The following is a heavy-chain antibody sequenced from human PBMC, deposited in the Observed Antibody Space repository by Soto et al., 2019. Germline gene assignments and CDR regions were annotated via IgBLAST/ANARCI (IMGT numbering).Heavy chain of an antibody. V-gene: IGHV2-5*01. Sequence: QITFKEAGPTLVKPTQTLTLTCTFSGFSLTTTGVGVGWIRQPPRRAPEWLALIYWNDNKRYSPSLESRLTISKDTSKNQVVLTMTAMDPVDTGTYYCAHQPASHMNWFGLWSQGTLVIVSS. J-gene: IGHJ5*02. CDR3: AHQPASHMNWFGL. CDR1: GFSLTTTGVG. CDR2: IYWNDNK. D-gene: IGHD2-21*01.